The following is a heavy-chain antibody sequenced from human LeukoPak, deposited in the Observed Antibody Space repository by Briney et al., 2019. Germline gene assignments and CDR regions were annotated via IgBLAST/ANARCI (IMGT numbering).Heavy chain of an antibody. CDR1: GDSFSSNTAA. CDR3: AGGGWAPENWFDP. Sequence: SQTLSLTCAISGDSFSSNTAAWNWLRQSPSRGLEWLGRTYYRSRLYNEYAVSVKSRITISPDTSTNRFSLQLNSVISEDTAVYYCAGGGWAPENWFDPWGQGTLVTVSS. CDR2: TYYRSRLYN. V-gene: IGHV6-1*01. J-gene: IGHJ5*02. D-gene: IGHD1-14*01.